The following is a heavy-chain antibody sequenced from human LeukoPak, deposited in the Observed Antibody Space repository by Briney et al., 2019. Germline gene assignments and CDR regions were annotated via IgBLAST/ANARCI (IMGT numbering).Heavy chain of an antibody. J-gene: IGHJ5*02. V-gene: IGHV4-38-2*02. CDR1: GYSISSNYY. Sequence: SEALSLTCSVSGYSISSNYYWAWIRQPPGKGLEWIGSIYHTGSTYYNPSLKSRVTISVDTSKNQFSLKLSSVTAADTAVYYCARRRYTYSSGWGNWFDPWGQGTLVTVSS. D-gene: IGHD6-19*01. CDR2: IYHTGST. CDR3: ARRRYTYSSGWGNWFDP.